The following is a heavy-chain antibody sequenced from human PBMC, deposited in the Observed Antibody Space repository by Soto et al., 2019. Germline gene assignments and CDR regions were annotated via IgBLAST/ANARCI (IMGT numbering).Heavy chain of an antibody. CDR1: GGSISSGGYY. J-gene: IGHJ5*02. V-gene: IGHV4-31*03. D-gene: IGHD6-19*01. CDR3: ARGGWSDNWFDP. CDR2: ILYSGST. Sequence: QVQLQESGPGLVKPSQTLSLTCTVSGGSISSGGYYWSGIRQHPGKGLEWIGHILYSGSTSYNPYLKSRVTMSADTSKNQLSVKLSSVTAADTAVYYGARGGWSDNWFDPWGQGILVTVSS.